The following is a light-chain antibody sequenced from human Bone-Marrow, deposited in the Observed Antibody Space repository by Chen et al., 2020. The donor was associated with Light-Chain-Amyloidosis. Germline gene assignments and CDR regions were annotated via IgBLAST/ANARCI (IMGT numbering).Light chain of an antibody. CDR1: PTISSNY. V-gene: IGKV3-20*01. CDR2: GSS. J-gene: IGKJ4*01. Sequence: EIVLTQSPGTLSLSPWEGAKLSCRASPTISSNYLTWSQQKFGQAPRLLIYGSSSRAPGIPDRFTGSGSGTDFTLTINRLEPEDFAMYYCQQYGTSPLTFGGGTKVEIK. CDR3: QQYGTSPLT.